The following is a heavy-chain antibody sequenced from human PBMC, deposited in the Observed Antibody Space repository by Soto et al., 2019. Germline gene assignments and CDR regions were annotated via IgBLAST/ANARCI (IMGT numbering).Heavy chain of an antibody. Sequence: GGSLRLSCAASGFTFSSYSMNWVRQAPGKGLEWVSSISSSSSYIYYADSVKGRFTISRDNAKNSLYLQMNSLRAEDTAVYYCARDPQITAYYYYYYMDVWGKGTTVTVSS. D-gene: IGHD1-20*01. CDR1: GFTFSSYS. CDR3: ARDPQITAYYYYYYMDV. CDR2: ISSSSSYI. J-gene: IGHJ6*03. V-gene: IGHV3-21*01.